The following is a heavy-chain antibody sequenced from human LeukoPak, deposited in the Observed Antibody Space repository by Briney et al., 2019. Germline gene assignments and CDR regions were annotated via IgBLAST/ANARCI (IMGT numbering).Heavy chain of an antibody. D-gene: IGHD6-19*01. CDR2: IKQEGSEK. V-gene: IGHV3-7*05. CDR3: ARDPKNGAIAGFY. CDR1: GFSFSNYG. Sequence: GGSLRLCCVASGFSFSNYGMSWVRQAPGKGLEWVANIKQEGSEKYYADSVKDRFTISRDNAKNSLYLQMNSLRAEDTAVYYCARDPKNGAIAGFYWGQGTLVTVSS. J-gene: IGHJ4*02.